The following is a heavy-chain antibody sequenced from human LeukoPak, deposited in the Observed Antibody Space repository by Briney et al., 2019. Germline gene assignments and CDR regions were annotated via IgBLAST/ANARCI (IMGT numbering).Heavy chain of an antibody. CDR1: GGSISSGDYY. V-gene: IGHV4-31*03. CDR3: ARDYSGSYSFDY. D-gene: IGHD1-26*01. Sequence: PSETLSLTCTVSGGSISSGDYYWNWIRQHPGKGLEWIGYIYYSGSTYYNPSLKSRVTISVDTSKNQFSLKLSSVTAADTAVYYCARDYSGSYSFDYWGQGTLVTVSS. J-gene: IGHJ4*02. CDR2: IYYSGST.